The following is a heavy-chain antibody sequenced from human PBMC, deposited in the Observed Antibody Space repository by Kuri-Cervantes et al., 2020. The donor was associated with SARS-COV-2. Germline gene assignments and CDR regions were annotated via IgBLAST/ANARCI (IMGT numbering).Heavy chain of an antibody. J-gene: IGHJ4*02. V-gene: IGHV3-21*01. CDR3: ARGNYVMYSRWPTAPSDY. D-gene: IGHD3-16*01. Sequence: GGSLRLSCAASGFNFNKYAMNWVRQAPGKGLEWVSSISSSSSYISYADSMKGRFTISRDNAKNSLYLQMNSLRAEDTAVYYCARGNYVMYSRWPTAPSDYWGQGTLVTVSS. CDR2: ISSSSSYI. CDR1: GFNFNKYA.